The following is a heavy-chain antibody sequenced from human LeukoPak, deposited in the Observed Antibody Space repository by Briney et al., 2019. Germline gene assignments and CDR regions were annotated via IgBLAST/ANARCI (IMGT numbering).Heavy chain of an antibody. CDR2: IYYGGST. V-gene: IGHV4-39*02. Sequence: PSETLSLTCTVSGGSISSSNYYWGWIRQPPGKGLEWIGSIYYGGSTYYNPSLKSRVTISVDTSKNQFSLKLSSVTAADTAVYYCAREGGTVTTARFFSTPGYYMDVWGKGTTVTVSS. CDR1: GGSISSSNYY. CDR3: AREGGTVTTARFFSTPGYYMDV. D-gene: IGHD4-11*01. J-gene: IGHJ6*03.